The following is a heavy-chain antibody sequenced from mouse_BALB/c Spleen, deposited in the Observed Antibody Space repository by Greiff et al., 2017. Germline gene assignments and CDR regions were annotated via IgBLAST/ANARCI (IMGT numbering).Heavy chain of an antibody. V-gene: IGHV2-9*02. CDR1: GFSLTRYG. CDR3: SKELTGAGFEY. Sequence: VQVVESGPGLVAPSQSLSITCTVSGFSLTRYGVHWVRQPPGKGLEWLGVIWAGGSTNYNSALMSRLSISKDNTKCQVFLKMNSRQTDDAAMYYCSKELTGAGFEYWGQGTLVTVSA. D-gene: IGHD4-1*01. J-gene: IGHJ3*01. CDR2: IWAGGST.